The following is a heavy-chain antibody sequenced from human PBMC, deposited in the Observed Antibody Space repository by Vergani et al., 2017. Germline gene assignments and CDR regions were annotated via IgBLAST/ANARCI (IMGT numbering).Heavy chain of an antibody. J-gene: IGHJ5*02. V-gene: IGHV4-39*01. CDR1: GASIRSSNYY. D-gene: IGHD6-19*01. Sequence: QLQLQESGPGLVKPSATLSLTCSVSGASIRSSNYYWGWIRQPPGKGLEWIAIIYYSGSTYYNPSLKSRVTISVDTSKIQFSLKLSSMTAADTAVYFCARHSTVEWLVKLGWIDPWGQGILVTVSS. CDR3: ARHSTVEWLVKLGWIDP. CDR2: IYYSGST.